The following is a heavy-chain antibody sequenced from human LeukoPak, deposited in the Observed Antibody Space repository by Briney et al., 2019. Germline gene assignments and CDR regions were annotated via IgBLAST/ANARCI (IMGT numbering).Heavy chain of an antibody. CDR2: ISSSGSTI. J-gene: IGHJ6*03. Sequence: GGSLRLSCAASGFTFSDYYMSCIRQAPGNWREWVSYISSSGSTIYYADSVEDRFTISRDNAKNSLYLQMDSLTAEHPAVYYCARDPYSGGYGADYYYYMDVWGKGTTVTVSS. CDR1: GFTFSDYY. D-gene: IGHD1-26*01. V-gene: IGHV3-11*04. CDR3: ARDPYSGGYGADYYYYMDV.